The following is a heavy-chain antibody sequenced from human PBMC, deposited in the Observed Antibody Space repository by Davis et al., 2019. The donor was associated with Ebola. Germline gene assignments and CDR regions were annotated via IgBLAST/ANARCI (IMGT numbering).Heavy chain of an antibody. CDR2: INSDGSST. D-gene: IGHD1-14*01. J-gene: IGHJ6*02. CDR3: AREWLEPPYGMDV. V-gene: IGHV3-74*01. Sequence: GESLKISCAASGFTFSSYWMHWVRQAPGKGLVWVSRINSDGSSTSYADSVKGRFTISRDNAKKSLYLQMNSLRAEDTAVYYCAREWLEPPYGMDVWGQGTTVTVSS. CDR1: GFTFSSYW.